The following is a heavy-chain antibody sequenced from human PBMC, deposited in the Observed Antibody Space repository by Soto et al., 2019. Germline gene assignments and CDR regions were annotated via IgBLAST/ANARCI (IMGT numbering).Heavy chain of an antibody. CDR1: GGSFSGYY. Sequence: QVQLQQWGAGLLKPSETLSLTCAVYGGSFSGYYWSWIRQPPGKGLEWIGEINHSGSTNYNPSLKSRVTISVDTSKNQFSLKLSSVTAADTAVYYCARGANWNYVHWFDPWGQGTPVTVSS. V-gene: IGHV4-34*01. J-gene: IGHJ5*02. D-gene: IGHD1-7*01. CDR2: INHSGST. CDR3: ARGANWNYVHWFDP.